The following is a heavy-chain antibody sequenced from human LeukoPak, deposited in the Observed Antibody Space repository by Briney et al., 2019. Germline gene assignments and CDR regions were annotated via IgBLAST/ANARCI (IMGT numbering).Heavy chain of an antibody. J-gene: IGHJ4*02. D-gene: IGHD6-19*01. CDR1: RFTFSSYA. CDR2: ISSNGGST. CDR3: ARGQWLADY. Sequence: PGGSLRLPCAASRFTFSSYAMHWVRQAPGKGLEYVSAISSNGGSTYYANSVKGRFTISRDNSKNTLYLQMGSLRAEDMAVYYCARGQWLADYWGQGTLVTVSS. V-gene: IGHV3-64*01.